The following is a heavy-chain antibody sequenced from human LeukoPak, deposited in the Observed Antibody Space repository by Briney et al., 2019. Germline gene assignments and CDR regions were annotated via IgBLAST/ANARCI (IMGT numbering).Heavy chain of an antibody. CDR2: ISAYNGNT. CDR1: GYTFTSYG. CDR3: ARFGGYNWNYFAGGADY. Sequence: ASVKVSCKASGYTFTSYGISWVRQAPGQGLEWMGWISAYNGNTNYAQKLQGRGTMTTDTSASTAYMELRSLRSDDTVVYYCARFGGYNWNYFAGGADYWGQGTLVTVSS. D-gene: IGHD1-7*01. V-gene: IGHV1-18*01. J-gene: IGHJ4*02.